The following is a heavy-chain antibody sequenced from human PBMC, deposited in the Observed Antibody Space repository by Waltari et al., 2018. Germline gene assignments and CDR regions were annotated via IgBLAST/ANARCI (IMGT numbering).Heavy chain of an antibody. CDR1: GFTFSNAW. Sequence: EVQLLESGGGLVQPGGSLRLSCAASGFTFSNAWMSWVRQAPGKGLEWVGRIKSKTDGGTTDYAAPVKGRFTISRDDSKNTLYLQMNSLKTEDTAVYYCTTDSFYCGGDCYWGQGTLVTVSS. V-gene: IGHV3-15*01. CDR3: TTDSFYCGGDCY. CDR2: IKSKTDGGTT. J-gene: IGHJ4*02. D-gene: IGHD2-21*02.